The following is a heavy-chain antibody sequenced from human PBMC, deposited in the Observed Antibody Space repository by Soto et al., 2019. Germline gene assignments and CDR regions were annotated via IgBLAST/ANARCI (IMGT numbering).Heavy chain of an antibody. V-gene: IGHV3-48*01. Sequence: EVELVESGGGLVQPGGSLRLSCAASGFTFSSYSMNWVRQAPGKGLEWVSYIVSSSSTIYYADSVKGRFTISRDNAKKSLYLQMNSLRVEDTAVYYCGTYFDYWGQGTLVTVSS. CDR3: GTYFDY. J-gene: IGHJ4*02. CDR2: IVSSSSTI. CDR1: GFTFSSYS.